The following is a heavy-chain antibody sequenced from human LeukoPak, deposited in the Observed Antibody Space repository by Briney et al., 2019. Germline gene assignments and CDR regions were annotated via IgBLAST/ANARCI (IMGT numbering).Heavy chain of an antibody. Sequence: GGSLRLSCAASGFTFSSYAMHWVRQAPGKGLEWVANIKQDGSEKYYVDSVKGRFTISRDNAKNSLYLQMNSLRAEDTAVYYCARDRSPGNFDYWGQGTLVTVSS. V-gene: IGHV3-7*01. CDR3: ARDRSPGNFDY. CDR1: GFTFSSYA. CDR2: IKQDGSEK. J-gene: IGHJ4*02. D-gene: IGHD3-10*01.